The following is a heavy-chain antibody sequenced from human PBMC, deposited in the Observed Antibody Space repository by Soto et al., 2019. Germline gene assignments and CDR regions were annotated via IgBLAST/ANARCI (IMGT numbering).Heavy chain of an antibody. D-gene: IGHD6-13*01. CDR1: GFTFSSYG. CDR3: AREEFSSSWYSPLRFDY. J-gene: IGHJ4*02. V-gene: IGHV3-48*03. CDR2: INSGGSTR. Sequence: GGSLRLSCAASGFTFSSYGMNWVRLAPGKGLEWVSYINSGGSTRYYADSVKGRFTISRDNAKNSLFLQMNSLRAEDTAVYYCAREEFSSSWYSPLRFDYWGQGTLVTVSS.